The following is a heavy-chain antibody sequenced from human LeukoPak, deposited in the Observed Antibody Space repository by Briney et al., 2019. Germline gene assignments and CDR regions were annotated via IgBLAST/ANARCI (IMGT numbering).Heavy chain of an antibody. CDR1: GYTFTGYY. J-gene: IGHJ4*02. Sequence: ASVKVSCKASGYTFTGYYMHWVRQAPGQGLEWMGRINPNSGGTNYAQKFQGRVTMTRDTSISTAYMELSRLRSDDTAVYYCARVRTGTRYYESSGLNYWGQGTLVTVSS. D-gene: IGHD3-22*01. CDR3: ARVRTGTRYYESSGLNY. V-gene: IGHV1-2*06. CDR2: INPNSGGT.